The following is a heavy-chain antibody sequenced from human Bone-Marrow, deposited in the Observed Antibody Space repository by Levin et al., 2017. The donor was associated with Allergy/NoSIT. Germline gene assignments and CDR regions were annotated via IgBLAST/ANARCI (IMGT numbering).Heavy chain of an antibody. Sequence: GASVKVSCKASGYSYSSYGISWVRQAPGQGLEWMGWISAYNGKTKYVEKVQGRVTMTTDTSTTTAYMELRSLRSDDTAVYYCVRDDNDILAGYYVPRGDFDYWGQGTLVTVSS. D-gene: IGHD3-9*01. J-gene: IGHJ4*02. V-gene: IGHV1-18*01. CDR2: ISAYNGKT. CDR3: VRDDNDILAGYYVPRGDFDY. CDR1: GYSYSSYG.